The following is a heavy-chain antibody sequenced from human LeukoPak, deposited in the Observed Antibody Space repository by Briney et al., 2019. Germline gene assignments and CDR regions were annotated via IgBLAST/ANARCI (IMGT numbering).Heavy chain of an antibody. CDR3: AKDPPLSWELSSLADAFDI. D-gene: IGHD1-26*01. CDR2: ISGSGGST. V-gene: IGHV3-23*01. J-gene: IGHJ3*02. CDR1: GFTFSSYA. Sequence: GGSLRLSCAASGFTFSSYAMSWVRQAPGKGLEWVSAISGSGGSTYYADSVKGRFTISRDNSKNTLYLQMNSLRAEDTAVYYCAKDPPLSWELSSLADAFDIWGQGTMVTVSS.